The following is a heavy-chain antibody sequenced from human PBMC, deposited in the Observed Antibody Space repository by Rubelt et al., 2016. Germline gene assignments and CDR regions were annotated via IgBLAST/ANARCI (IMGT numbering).Heavy chain of an antibody. CDR1: GFTFSSYG. CDR3: ARLAYYYGSGSSYNLDY. V-gene: IGHV3-33*01. Sequence: GGGVVQPGRSLRLSCAASGFTFSSYGMHWVRQAPGKGLEWVAVIWYDGSSKYYADSGKGRFTISRDNSKNTMYRQMNSRRAEDTAVYYCARLAYYYGSGSSYNLDYWGQGTLVTVSS. CDR2: IWYDGSSK. J-gene: IGHJ4*02. D-gene: IGHD3-10*01.